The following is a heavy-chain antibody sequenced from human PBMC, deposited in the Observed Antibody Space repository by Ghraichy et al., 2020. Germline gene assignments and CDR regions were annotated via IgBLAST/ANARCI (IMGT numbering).Heavy chain of an antibody. CDR2: ISSSSSYI. V-gene: IGHV3-21*01. CDR1: GFTFSSYS. J-gene: IGHJ3*02. D-gene: IGHD1-26*01. Sequence: GGSLRLSCAASGFTFSSYSMNWVRQAPGKGLEWVSSISSSSSYIYYADSVKGRFTISRDNAKNSLYLQMNSLRAEDTAVYYCARGGRIVGARGAFDIWGQGTMVTVSS. CDR3: ARGGRIVGARGAFDI.